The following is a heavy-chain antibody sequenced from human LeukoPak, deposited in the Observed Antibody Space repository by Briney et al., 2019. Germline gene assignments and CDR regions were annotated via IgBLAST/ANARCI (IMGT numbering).Heavy chain of an antibody. CDR2: ISWNGGST. Sequence: RPGRSLRLSCAASGFTFGDYGMSWVRQAPGKGLEWVSGISWNGGSTGYADSVKGRFTISRDNAKNFLYLQMKSLRAEDTALYYCAREANYYDSSGYSRTYYYYYMDVWGKGTTVTVSS. CDR3: AREANYYDSSGYSRTYYYYYMDV. V-gene: IGHV3-20*04. CDR1: GFTFGDYG. D-gene: IGHD3-22*01. J-gene: IGHJ6*03.